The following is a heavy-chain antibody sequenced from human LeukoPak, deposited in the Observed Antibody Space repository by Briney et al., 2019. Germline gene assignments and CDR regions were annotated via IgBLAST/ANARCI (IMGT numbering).Heavy chain of an antibody. CDR2: ISSRSSAI. D-gene: IGHD4-23*01. CDR1: GFTFSSFS. CDR3: ARDGGYGVNVAFDI. Sequence: GGSLRLSCAASGFTFSSFSMNWVRQAPGKGLEWISYISSRSSAIYYADSVKGRFTISRDNAKNSLYLQMNSLRDEDTAVYYCARDGGYGVNVAFDIWGQGTMVTVSS. J-gene: IGHJ3*02. V-gene: IGHV3-48*02.